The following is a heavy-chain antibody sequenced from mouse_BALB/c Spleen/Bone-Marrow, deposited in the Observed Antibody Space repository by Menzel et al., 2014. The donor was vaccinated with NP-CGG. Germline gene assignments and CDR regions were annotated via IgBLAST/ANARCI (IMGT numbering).Heavy chain of an antibody. CDR2: INPDSSTI. CDR3: ARQGYYGYSDY. CDR1: GFDFSRYW. J-gene: IGHJ2*01. D-gene: IGHD1-2*01. Sequence: EVKLVESGGGLVQPGGSLKLSCAASGFDFSRYWMSWVRQAPGKGLEWIGEINPDSSTINYTPSLKDKFIISRDNAKNTLYLQMSKVRSEDTALYYCARQGYYGYSDYGGQGPLSQSPQ. V-gene: IGHV4-1*02.